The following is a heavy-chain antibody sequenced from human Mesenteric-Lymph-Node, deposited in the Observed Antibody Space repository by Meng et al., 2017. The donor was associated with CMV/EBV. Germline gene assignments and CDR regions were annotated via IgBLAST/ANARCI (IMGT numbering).Heavy chain of an antibody. CDR1: GFTFSFYA. J-gene: IGHJ3*01. V-gene: IGHV3-23*01. CDR2: LSGSGGP. Sequence: GESLKISCAASGFTFSFYAMSWVRQAPGKGLEWVSGLSGSGGPYYADAVKGRFTISRDNSKNTLYLQMHSLTVEDTAMYYCAKPPTMKVVPDTFDVWGQGTMVTVSS. CDR3: AKPPTMKVVPDTFDV. D-gene: IGHD3-22*01.